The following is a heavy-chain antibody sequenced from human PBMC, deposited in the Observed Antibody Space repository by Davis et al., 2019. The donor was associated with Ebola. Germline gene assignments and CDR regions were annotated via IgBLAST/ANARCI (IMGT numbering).Heavy chain of an antibody. CDR1: GFTFSTYA. V-gene: IGHV3-23*01. Sequence: PGGSLRLSCAASGFTFSTYAMHWVRQTPGKGLEWVSAVSGAGFDTHFAGSVKGRFTISRDNSKNTLYLQMNSLSADDTAVYYCATCGFCVSTSGFDYWGQGTLVTVSS. CDR3: ATCGFCVSTSGFDY. J-gene: IGHJ4*02. D-gene: IGHD2-2*01. CDR2: VSGAGFDT.